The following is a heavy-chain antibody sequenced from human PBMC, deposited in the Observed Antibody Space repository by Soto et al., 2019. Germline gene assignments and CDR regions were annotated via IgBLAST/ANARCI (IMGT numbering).Heavy chain of an antibody. CDR2: ISTDGSVA. V-gene: IGHV3-74*01. CDR3: ARAVGNTRNGLDI. J-gene: IGHJ3*02. Sequence: GGSLRLSCAASGFTSSNHWIHWVRQAPGKGLVWVSRISTDGSVAAYADSVKGRFTISRDNAKNTLYLQMNSLRAEDTAVYYCARAVGNTRNGLDIWGQGTMVTVSS. CDR1: GFTSSNHW. D-gene: IGHD2-2*01.